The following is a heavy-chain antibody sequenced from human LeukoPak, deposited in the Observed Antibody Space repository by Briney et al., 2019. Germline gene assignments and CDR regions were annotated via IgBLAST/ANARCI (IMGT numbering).Heavy chain of an antibody. CDR1: GFTFSIYA. J-gene: IGHJ6*02. D-gene: IGHD6-13*01. CDR3: ARDSGQLAYHGMDV. CDR2: VSFDGSNK. V-gene: IGHV3-30-3*01. Sequence: GRSLRLSCAASGFTFSIYAMHWVRQAPGKGLEWVAVVSFDGSNKYYADSVKGRFIISRDITKNTLYLQMNSLRAEDTALYYCARDSGQLAYHGMDVWGQGTTVTVSS.